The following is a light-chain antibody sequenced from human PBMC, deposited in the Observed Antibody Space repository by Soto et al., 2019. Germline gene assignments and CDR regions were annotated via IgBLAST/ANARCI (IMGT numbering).Light chain of an antibody. CDR3: QQYNNWPLT. CDR2: GAS. CDR1: QSVSSN. V-gene: IGKV3-15*01. J-gene: IGKJ5*01. Sequence: EIVLTQSPGTLSLSLGERATLSCRASQSVSSNLAWYQQKPGQAPRLLIYGASTRATGIPARFSGSGSGTEFTLTISSLQSEDFAVYYCQQYNNWPLTFGQGTRLEI.